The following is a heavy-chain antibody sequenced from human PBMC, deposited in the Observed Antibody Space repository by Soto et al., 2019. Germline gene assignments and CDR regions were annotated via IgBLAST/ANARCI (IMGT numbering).Heavy chain of an antibody. Sequence: GASLAVSWAASGYAFASCSRRWVRQAPGQRLEWMRWINAGNGNTKYSQKLQGRVTITRDTCASTAYMELSSLRSEVTAVYYCARRSGYYYVDYWGQGTLVTVSS. CDR1: GYAFASCS. CDR2: INAGNGNT. D-gene: IGHD3-3*01. J-gene: IGHJ4*02. CDR3: ARRSGYYYVDY. V-gene: IGHV1-3*01.